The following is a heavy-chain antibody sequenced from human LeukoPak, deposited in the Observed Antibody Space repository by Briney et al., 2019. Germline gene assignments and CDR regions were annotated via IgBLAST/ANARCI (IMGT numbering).Heavy chain of an antibody. J-gene: IGHJ4*02. CDR2: ISAYNGNT. Sequence: GASVKVSCKASGYTFTSYGISWVRQAPGQGLEWMGWISAYNGNTNYAQKLQGRVTMTTDTSTSTAYMELRSLRSDDTAVYYCTNPISPLVTTRGSEFDYWGQGTLVTVSS. CDR1: GYTFTSYG. D-gene: IGHD4-17*01. V-gene: IGHV1-18*01. CDR3: TNPISPLVTTRGSEFDY.